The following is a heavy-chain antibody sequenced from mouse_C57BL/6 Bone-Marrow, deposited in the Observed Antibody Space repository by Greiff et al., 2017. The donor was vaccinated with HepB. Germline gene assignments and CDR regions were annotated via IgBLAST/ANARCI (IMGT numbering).Heavy chain of an antibody. CDR3: ARYDYDDGGFAY. CDR2: IDPSDSET. Sequence: QVQLQPGAELVRPGSSVKLSCKASGYTFTSYWMHWVKQRPIQGLEWIGNIDPSDSETHYNQKFKDKATLTVDKSSSTAYMQLSSLTSEDSAVYYCARYDYDDGGFAYWGQGTLVTVSA. D-gene: IGHD2-4*01. J-gene: IGHJ3*01. CDR1: GYTFTSYW. V-gene: IGHV1-52*01.